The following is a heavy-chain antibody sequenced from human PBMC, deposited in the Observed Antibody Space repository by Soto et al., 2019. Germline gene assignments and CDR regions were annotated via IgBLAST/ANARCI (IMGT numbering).Heavy chain of an antibody. Sequence: QVQLVESGGGVVQPGGSLRLSCAASGFTFSSYAMHWVRQAPGKGLEWVAVISYDGSNQYYADSVKGRFTISRDNSKNTLYLQMNSLRADDTALYYCARDGRITIFGVVTSLRGGWFDPWGQGTLVTVSS. CDR1: GFTFSSYA. V-gene: IGHV3-30-3*01. J-gene: IGHJ5*02. D-gene: IGHD3-3*01. CDR3: ARDGRITIFGVVTSLRGGWFDP. CDR2: ISYDGSNQ.